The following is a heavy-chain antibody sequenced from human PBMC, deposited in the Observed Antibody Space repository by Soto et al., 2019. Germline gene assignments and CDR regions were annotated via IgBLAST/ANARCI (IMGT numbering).Heavy chain of an antibody. CDR2: INHSGST. CDR3: ARGGYDFWSGYRYYYYYGMDV. CDR1: GGSFSGYY. D-gene: IGHD3-3*01. J-gene: IGHJ6*02. V-gene: IGHV4-34*01. Sequence: PSETLSLTCAVYGGSFSGYYWSWIRQPPGKGLEWIGEINHSGSTNYNPSPKSRVTISVDTSKNQFSLKLSSVTAADTAVYYCARGGYDFWSGYRYYYYYGMDVWGQGTTVTVSS.